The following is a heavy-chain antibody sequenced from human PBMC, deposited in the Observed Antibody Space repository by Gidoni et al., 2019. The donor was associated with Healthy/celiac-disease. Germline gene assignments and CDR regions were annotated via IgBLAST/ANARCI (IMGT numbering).Heavy chain of an antibody. D-gene: IGHD6-19*01. Sequence: EVQLLESGGGLVKPGGSMRLSCAAAGFTFSTYSMSWVRQAPGKGLEWVSAISRSGRSTYYAVSVKRRFTISRDNSKNTLYLQMNSLRAEDTAVYYCAKGGSGWPRDFDYLGQGTLVTVSS. CDR2: ISRSGRST. V-gene: IGHV3-23*01. J-gene: IGHJ4*02. CDR1: GFTFSTYS. CDR3: AKGGSGWPRDFDY.